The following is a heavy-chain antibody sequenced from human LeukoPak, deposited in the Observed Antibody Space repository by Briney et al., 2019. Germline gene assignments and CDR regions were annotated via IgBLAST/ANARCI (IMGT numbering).Heavy chain of an antibody. V-gene: IGHV4-34*01. Sequence: SETLSLTCAVYGGSFSGYYWSWIRQPPGKGLEWIGEINHSGSTNYNPSLKSRVTISVDTSKNQFSLKLSSVTAADTAAYYCARAMIVVVITIGNWFDPWGQGTLVTVSS. J-gene: IGHJ5*02. D-gene: IGHD3-22*01. CDR2: INHSGST. CDR1: GGSFSGYY. CDR3: ARAMIVVVITIGNWFDP.